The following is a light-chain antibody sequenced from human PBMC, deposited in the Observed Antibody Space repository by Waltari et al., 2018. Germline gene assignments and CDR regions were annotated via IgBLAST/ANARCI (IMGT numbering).Light chain of an antibody. CDR1: QSIGTS. Sequence: EIVLTQSPDFQSVTPKEKVTITCRASQSIGTSLHWYQQKPDQSPKLVIKFASQSCSGVPSRFSGSESGTDFTLTINSLEAEDAATYYCHQSNSLPYTFGQGTKLEIK. V-gene: IGKV6-21*01. CDR2: FAS. CDR3: HQSNSLPYT. J-gene: IGKJ2*01.